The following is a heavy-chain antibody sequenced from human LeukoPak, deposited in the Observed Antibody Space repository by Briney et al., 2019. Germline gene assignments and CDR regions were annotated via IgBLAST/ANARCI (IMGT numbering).Heavy chain of an antibody. D-gene: IGHD5-24*01. CDR3: ARDLMAAFFDY. J-gene: IGHJ4*02. CDR1: GYTFTSYY. V-gene: IGHV1-46*01. Sequence: GASVKVSCKASGYTFTSYYMHWVRQAPGQGLERMGIINPSGGSTSYAQKFQGRVTITRNTSISTAYMELSSLRSEDTAVYYCARDLMAAFFDYWGQGTLVTVSS. CDR2: INPSGGST.